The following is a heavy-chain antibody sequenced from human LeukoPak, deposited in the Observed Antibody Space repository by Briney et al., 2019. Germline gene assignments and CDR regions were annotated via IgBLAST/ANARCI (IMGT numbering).Heavy chain of an antibody. CDR3: ARGLGGGYNN. V-gene: IGHV3-74*03. CDR1: GFTFSSNS. J-gene: IGHJ4*02. Sequence: PGGSLRLSCVASGFTFSSNSMHWVRQAPGKGLVWISGIDSDGSSTTYADSVKGRFTISRDNAKNTLHLQMNSLRAEDTAVYFCARGLGGGYNNWGQATQVTVSS. D-gene: IGHD5-24*01. CDR2: IDSDGSST.